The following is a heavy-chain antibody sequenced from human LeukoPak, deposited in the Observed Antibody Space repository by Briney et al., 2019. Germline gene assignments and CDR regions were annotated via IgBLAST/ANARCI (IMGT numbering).Heavy chain of an antibody. CDR1: GFTFDDYG. CDR3: AKIDGYNSGWYDS. J-gene: IGHJ5*01. CDR2: ISWNSGNI. D-gene: IGHD6-19*01. V-gene: IGHV3-9*01. Sequence: NPGRSLRLSCAASGFTFDDYGMHWVRQPPGKGLEWVSGISWNSGNIGYADSVKGRFTISRDNAKNSLYLQMNSLRAEDTASYYCAKIDGYNSGWYDSWGQGTLVTVSS.